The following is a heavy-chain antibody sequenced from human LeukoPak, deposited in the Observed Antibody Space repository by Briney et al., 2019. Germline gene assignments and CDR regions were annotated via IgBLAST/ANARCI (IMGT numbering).Heavy chain of an antibody. J-gene: IGHJ4*02. CDR1: GFSFNTHA. Sequence: GGSLRLSCATSGFSFNTHAMTWVRQAPGQGPEWVSSISGSDDTTYYADSMKGRFTISRDNSKTTLYLRMNSLRAEDSAIYYCAKGGDFDSSSYYSHWGQGTLDVVSS. CDR2: ISGSDDTT. V-gene: IGHV3-23*01. D-gene: IGHD3-22*01. CDR3: AKGGDFDSSSYYSH.